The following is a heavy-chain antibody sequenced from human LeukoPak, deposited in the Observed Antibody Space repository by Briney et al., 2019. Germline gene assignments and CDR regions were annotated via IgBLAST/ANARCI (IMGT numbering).Heavy chain of an antibody. CDR1: GGSISSYY. CDR2: IYHSGST. V-gene: IGHV4-4*07. CDR3: ARDRGLSKMYYFDY. Sequence: SETLSLTCTVSGGSISSYYWSWIRQPAGKGLEWIGSIYHSGSTYYNPSLKSRVTISVDTSKNQFSLKLSSVTAADTAVYYCARDRGLSKMYYFDYWGQGTLVTVSS. J-gene: IGHJ4*02. D-gene: IGHD3-16*02.